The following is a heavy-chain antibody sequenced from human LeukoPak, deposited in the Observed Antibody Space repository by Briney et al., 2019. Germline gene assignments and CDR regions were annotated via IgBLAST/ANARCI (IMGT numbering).Heavy chain of an antibody. D-gene: IGHD2-2*01. CDR1: GYSFTSYW. CDR3: ARPSRGGGLPAAIGY. Sequence: GESLKISCKGSGYSFTSYWIGWVRQLPGKGLEWRGIIYPGDSDTRYSPSFQGQVTISADKSISTAYLQWSSLKASDTAMYYCARPSRGGGLPAAIGYWGQGTLVTVSS. V-gene: IGHV5-51*01. CDR2: IYPGDSDT. J-gene: IGHJ4*02.